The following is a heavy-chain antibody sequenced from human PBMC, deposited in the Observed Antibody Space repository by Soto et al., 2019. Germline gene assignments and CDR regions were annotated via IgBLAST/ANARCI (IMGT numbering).Heavy chain of an antibody. J-gene: IGHJ4*01. Sequence: EVQLVESGGGLVQPGRSLRLSCAASGFTFDDYAMHWVRRVPGKGLEWVSSISWNSNIIGYADSVKGRFTISRDNAKNFPYLQKNRLGPGDTGFYLLSKGGPGGFFSCGKIFFYYRGQGTLGTVSS. D-gene: IGHD2-15*01. CDR3: SKGGPGGFFSCGKIFFYY. CDR2: ISWNSNII. CDR1: GFTFDDYA. V-gene: IGHV3-9*01.